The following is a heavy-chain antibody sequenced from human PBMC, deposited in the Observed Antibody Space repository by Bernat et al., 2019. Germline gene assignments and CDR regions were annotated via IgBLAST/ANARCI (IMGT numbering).Heavy chain of an antibody. D-gene: IGHD6-19*01. CDR1: GFTFSNYW. CDR3: TRGSYSSLLNWFDT. V-gene: IGHV3-74*01. CDR2: ITGDGSIT. Sequence: EVQLVESGGGLVQPGGSLRLSCAASGFTFSNYWMYWVRQAPGTGLLWVSRITGDGSITSYADSVKGRFTISRDNAKNTLYLQMNTLRPEDTAVYYCTRGSYSSLLNWFDTWGQGTLVIVSS. J-gene: IGHJ5*02.